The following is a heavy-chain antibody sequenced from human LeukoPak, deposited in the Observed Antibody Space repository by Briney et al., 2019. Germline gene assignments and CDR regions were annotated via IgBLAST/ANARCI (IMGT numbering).Heavy chain of an antibody. CDR1: GGSFSGYY. Sequence: PSETLPLTCAVYGGSFSGYYWSWIRQPPGKGLEWIGEINHSGSTNYNPSLKSRVTISVDTSKNQFSLKLSSVTAADTAVYYCARATGDSSSWYADYWGQGTLVTVSS. D-gene: IGHD6-13*01. J-gene: IGHJ4*02. V-gene: IGHV4-34*01. CDR3: ARATGDSSSWYADY. CDR2: INHSGST.